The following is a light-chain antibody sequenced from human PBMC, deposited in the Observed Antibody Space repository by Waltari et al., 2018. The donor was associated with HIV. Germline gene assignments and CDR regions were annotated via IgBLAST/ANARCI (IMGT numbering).Light chain of an antibody. J-gene: IGLJ1*01. CDR1: CSNIGARYD. CDR2: GNS. V-gene: IGLV1-40*01. Sequence: QSVLTHPPSVSGAPGPSVTITCTGICSNIGARYDAHWTQQLPGTAPKLLSYGNSNRPSGVPDRFSGSKSGTSASLAITGLQAEDEADYYCQSYDSSLSALYVFGTGTKVTVL. CDR3: QSYDSSLSALYV.